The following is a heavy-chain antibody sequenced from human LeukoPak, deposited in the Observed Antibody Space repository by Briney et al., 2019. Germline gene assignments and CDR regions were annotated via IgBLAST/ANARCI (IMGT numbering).Heavy chain of an antibody. CDR3: ARDQYCSGGSCSKGVPFDI. CDR1: GGSVSSGSYF. CDR2: ISYSGST. Sequence: SETLSLTCTVSGGSVSSGSYFWRWIRQPPGKGLESIGYISYSGSTNHTPSLKSRVTLSVDTSKNQFSLKLSSVTAADTAVYFCARDQYCSGGSCSKGVPFDIWGQGTMITVS. J-gene: IGHJ3*02. D-gene: IGHD2-15*01. V-gene: IGHV4-61*01.